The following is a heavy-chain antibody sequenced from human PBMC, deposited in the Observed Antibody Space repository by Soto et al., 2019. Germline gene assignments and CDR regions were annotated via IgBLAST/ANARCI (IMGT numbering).Heavy chain of an antibody. J-gene: IGHJ6*02. CDR3: ARGESSGYYSPVSCGMDV. Sequence: SVKVSCKASGGTFSSYAISWVRQAPGQGLEWMGGIIPIFGTANYAQKFQGRVTITADESTSTAYMELSSLRSEDTAVYYCARGESSGYYSPVSCGMDVSGQGTKVTVSS. CDR2: IIPIFGTA. D-gene: IGHD3-22*01. CDR1: GGTFSSYA. V-gene: IGHV1-69*13.